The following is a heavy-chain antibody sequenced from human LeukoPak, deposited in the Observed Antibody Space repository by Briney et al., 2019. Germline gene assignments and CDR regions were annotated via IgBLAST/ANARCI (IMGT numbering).Heavy chain of an antibody. CDR1: GGSISSYY. CDR2: IYYSGST. Sequence: PSETLSLTCTGSGGSISSYYWSWIRQPPGKGLEWIGYIYYSGSTNYNPSLKSRVTISVDTSKNQFSLKLSSVTAADTAVYYCARHAGGYYYYGMDVWGQGTTVTVSS. V-gene: IGHV4-59*08. J-gene: IGHJ6*02. CDR3: ARHAGGYYYYGMDV. D-gene: IGHD3-10*01.